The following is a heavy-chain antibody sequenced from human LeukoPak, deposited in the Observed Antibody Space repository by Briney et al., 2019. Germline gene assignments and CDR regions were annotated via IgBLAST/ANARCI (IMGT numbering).Heavy chain of an antibody. J-gene: IGHJ4*02. CDR2: IYYSGST. Sequence: SVTLSLTCTVSGASISRSDYFWGWIRQPPGKGLEWIGSIYYSGSTYYSPSLKGRVTISVDTSKNQFSLKLNPVTAADTAVYYCARSSEYGDPFNYWGQGTLVTVSS. D-gene: IGHD4-17*01. CDR3: ARSSEYGDPFNY. CDR1: GASISRSDYF. V-gene: IGHV4-39*01.